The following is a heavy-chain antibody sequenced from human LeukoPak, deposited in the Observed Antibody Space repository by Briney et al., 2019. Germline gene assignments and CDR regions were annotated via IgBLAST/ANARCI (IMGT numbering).Heavy chain of an antibody. CDR1: GFTFSSYA. Sequence: GGSLRLSCAASGFTFSSYAMSWVRQAPGKGLEWVSAISGSGGSTYYADSVKGRFTISRDNSKNMLYLQMNSLRAEDTAVYYCAKDMSYSSGLDYWGQGTLVTVSS. V-gene: IGHV3-23*01. CDR3: AKDMSYSSGLDY. J-gene: IGHJ4*02. D-gene: IGHD6-19*01. CDR2: ISGSGGST.